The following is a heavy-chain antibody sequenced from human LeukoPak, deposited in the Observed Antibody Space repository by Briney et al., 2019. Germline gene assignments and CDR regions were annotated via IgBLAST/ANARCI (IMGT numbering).Heavy chain of an antibody. CDR2: ISSGSTTI. D-gene: IGHD6-19*01. CDR3: ARGTLYSSGWYSVGDYYYYYMDV. V-gene: IGHV3-11*04. CDR1: GFTFSDYY. J-gene: IGHJ6*03. Sequence: GGSLRLSCAASGFTFSDYYMSWIRQAPGKGLEWVSYISSGSTTIYYADSVKGRFTISRDNAKNSLYLQMNSLRAEDTAVYYCARGTLYSSGWYSVGDYYYYYMDVWGKGTTVTVSS.